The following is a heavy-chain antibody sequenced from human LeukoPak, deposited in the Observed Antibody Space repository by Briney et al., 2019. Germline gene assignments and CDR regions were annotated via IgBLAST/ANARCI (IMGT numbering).Heavy chain of an antibody. CDR2: ISWNSGSI. V-gene: IGHV3-9*01. D-gene: IGHD2-15*01. Sequence: PGRSLRLSCAASGFTFDDYAMHWVRQAPGKGLEWVSGISWNSGSIGYADSVKGRFTISRDNAKNSLYLQMNSLRAEDTALYYCAKVGVVVAATAYDAFDIWGQGTMVTVSS. J-gene: IGHJ3*02. CDR3: AKVGVVVAATAYDAFDI. CDR1: GFTFDDYA.